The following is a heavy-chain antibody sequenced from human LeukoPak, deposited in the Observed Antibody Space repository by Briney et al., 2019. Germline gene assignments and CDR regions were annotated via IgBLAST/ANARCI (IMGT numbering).Heavy chain of an antibody. D-gene: IGHD3-22*01. CDR2: VYSSGST. J-gene: IGHJ4*01. CDR1: GVSISNAY. CDR3: ARHGPDSSGWALHYLDY. Sequence: KPSETLSLTCSVSGVSISNAYWSWIRQPAGKGLEWIGRVYSSGSTNYNPSLQSRVTMSVDTSNNQFSLRLTSVTAADTAVYYCARHGPDSSGWALHYLDYWGQGTPVTVSS. V-gene: IGHV4-4*07.